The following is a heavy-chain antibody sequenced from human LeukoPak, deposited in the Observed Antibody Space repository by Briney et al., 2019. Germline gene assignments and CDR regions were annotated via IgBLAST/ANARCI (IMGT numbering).Heavy chain of an antibody. V-gene: IGHV3-43*01. D-gene: IGHD5-24*01. CDR2: ISWDGGST. Sequence: GGSLRLSCAASGFTFDDYTMHWVRQAPGKGLEWVSLISWDGGSTYYADSVKGRFTISRDNSKNTLYLQMNSLRAEDTAVYYCAKDSDGHPRYFDYWGQGTLVTVSS. CDR1: GFTFDDYT. CDR3: AKDSDGHPRYFDY. J-gene: IGHJ4*02.